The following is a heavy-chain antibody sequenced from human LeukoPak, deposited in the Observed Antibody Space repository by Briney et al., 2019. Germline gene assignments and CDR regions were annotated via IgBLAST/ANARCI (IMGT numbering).Heavy chain of an antibody. V-gene: IGHV3-23*01. CDR3: SKGTAGTCKGAICYNFDS. D-gene: IGHD5-24*01. CDR1: GFTFSNFA. J-gene: IGHJ4*02. Sequence: GGSLRLSCAASGFTFSNFAMNWVRQTPGKGLEWVSSIMHSAVNTYYADFVKGRFTISRDNSKNTLYLQMNSLSAEDTAVYCCSKGTAGTCKGAICYNFDSWGPGILGTVPS. CDR2: IMHSAVNT.